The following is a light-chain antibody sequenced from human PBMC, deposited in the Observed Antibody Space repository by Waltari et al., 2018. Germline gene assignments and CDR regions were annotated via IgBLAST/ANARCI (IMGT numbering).Light chain of an antibody. CDR3: QKYGSLPAT. CDR2: DAS. Sequence: EIMLTHSPGTLSLSAGDRATRSCRASQNINKYLAWYQHKPGQAPRLLIYDASSRATGIPDRFSGSGSGTEFSLTISRLEPEDFAVYYCQKYGSLPATFGQGTKVEIK. CDR1: QNINKY. J-gene: IGKJ1*01. V-gene: IGKV3-20*01.